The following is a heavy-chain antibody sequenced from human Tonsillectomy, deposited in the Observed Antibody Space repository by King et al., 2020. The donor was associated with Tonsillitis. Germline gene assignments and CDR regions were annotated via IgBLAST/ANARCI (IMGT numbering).Heavy chain of an antibody. CDR2: IYSGGST. Sequence: VQLVESGGGLVQPGGSLRLSCAASGFTVSENYMNWVRQAPGKGLEWVSVIYSGGSTYYADSVKGRFTFSRDNSKNTLYLQMNSLRAEDTAVYYCAGTTPNKRHYYYYMDGWGKGTTVTVSS. CDR3: AGTTPNKRHYYYYMDG. V-gene: IGHV3-66*01. D-gene: IGHD4-17*01. J-gene: IGHJ6*03. CDR1: GFTVSENY.